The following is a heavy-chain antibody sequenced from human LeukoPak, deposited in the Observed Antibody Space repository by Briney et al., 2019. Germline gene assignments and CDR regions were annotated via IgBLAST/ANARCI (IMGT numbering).Heavy chain of an antibody. J-gene: IGHJ4*02. V-gene: IGHV3-21*01. D-gene: IGHD3-3*01. CDR2: ISSSSSYI. Sequence: GGSLRLSCAASGFTFGSYSMNWVRQAPGKGLEWVSSISSSSSYIYYANSVKGRFTISRDNAKNSLYLQMNSLRAEDTAVYYCARILNFWGGYLYYFDYWGQGTLVTVSS. CDR1: GFTFGSYS. CDR3: ARILNFWGGYLYYFDY.